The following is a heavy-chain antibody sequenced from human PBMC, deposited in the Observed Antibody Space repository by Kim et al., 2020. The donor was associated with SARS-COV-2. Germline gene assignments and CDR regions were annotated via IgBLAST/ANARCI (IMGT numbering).Heavy chain of an antibody. CDR3: ARDAPLDDILTGAFDI. J-gene: IGHJ3*02. D-gene: IGHD3-9*01. CDR1: GGSISSGGYY. Sequence: SETLSLTCTVSGGSISSGGYYWSWIRQHPGKGLEWIGYIYYSGSTYYNPSLKSRVTISVDTSKNQFSLKLSSVTAADTAVYYCARDAPLDDILTGAFDIWGQGTMVTVSS. CDR2: IYYSGST. V-gene: IGHV4-31*03.